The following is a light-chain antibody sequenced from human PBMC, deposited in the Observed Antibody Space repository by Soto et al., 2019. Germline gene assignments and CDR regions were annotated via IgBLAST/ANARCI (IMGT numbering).Light chain of an antibody. CDR2: DAY. Sequence: EVLLTHSPVTLSVSPGERSTLSRRASQSFRGLLAWYQQKPGQAPRLLIYDAYNRATGIPPRFSGSGSGTDFTLTISSLEPGDSAVYYCQQRHMWPITFGQGTRLEI. V-gene: IGKV3-11*01. CDR1: QSFRGL. CDR3: QQRHMWPIT. J-gene: IGKJ5*01.